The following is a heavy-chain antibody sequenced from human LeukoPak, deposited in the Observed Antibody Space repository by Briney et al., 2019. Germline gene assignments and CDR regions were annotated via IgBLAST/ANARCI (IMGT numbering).Heavy chain of an antibody. J-gene: IGHJ5*02. CDR2: IKQDGSEK. V-gene: IGHV3-7*05. CDR1: GLTFSSYW. CDR3: ARERLRWYH. D-gene: IGHD4-23*01. Sequence: GGSLRLSCAASGLTFSSYWMSWVRQAPGKGLEWVANIKQDGSEKYYVDSVKGRFTISRDNAKNSLYLQMNSLRAEDTAVYYCARERLRWYHWGQGTLVTVSS.